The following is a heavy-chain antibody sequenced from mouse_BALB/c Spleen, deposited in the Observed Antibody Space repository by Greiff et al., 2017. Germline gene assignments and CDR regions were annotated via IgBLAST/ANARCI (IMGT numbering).Heavy chain of an antibody. J-gene: IGHJ4*01. Sequence: EVQLQQPGAELVMPGASVKMSCKASGYTFTDYWMHWVKQRPEQGLEWIGRIDPANGNTKYDQKFQGKATITADTSSNTAYLQLSSLTSEDTAVYYCARGYGDYAMDYWGQGTSVTVSS. V-gene: IGHV14-3*02. CDR3: ARGYGDYAMDY. CDR2: IDPANGNT. CDR1: GYTFTDYW. D-gene: IGHD1-1*02.